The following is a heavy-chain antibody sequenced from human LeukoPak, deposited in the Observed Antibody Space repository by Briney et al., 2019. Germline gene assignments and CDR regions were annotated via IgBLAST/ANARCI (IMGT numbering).Heavy chain of an antibody. CDR1: GFTFSSYG. J-gene: IGHJ3*01. V-gene: IGHV3-33*06. Sequence: GGSLRLSCAASGFTFSSYGMHWVSQAPGKGLEWVAVIWYDGSNKYYADSVKGRFTISRDNSKNALYLQMNSLRAEDTAVYYCAKDFEITFGGASGPSTWGQGTMVTVSS. CDR3: AKDFEITFGGASGPST. CDR2: IWYDGSNK. D-gene: IGHD3-16*01.